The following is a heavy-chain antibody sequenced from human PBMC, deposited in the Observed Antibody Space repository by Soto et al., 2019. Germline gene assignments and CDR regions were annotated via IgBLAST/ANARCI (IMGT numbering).Heavy chain of an antibody. CDR1: GCTFSSYA. J-gene: IGHJ6*02. D-gene: IGHD2-2*02. CDR3: ASTSRITVVPAAISYYYGMDV. Sequence: GASVKVSCKASGCTFSSYAISWVRQAPGHGLEWMGGIMPIFGTANYAQKFQGRVTITADKSTSTAYMELSSLRSEDKAVYYCASTSRITVVPAAISYYYGMDVWGQGTTVTVSS. CDR2: IMPIFGTA. V-gene: IGHV1-69*06.